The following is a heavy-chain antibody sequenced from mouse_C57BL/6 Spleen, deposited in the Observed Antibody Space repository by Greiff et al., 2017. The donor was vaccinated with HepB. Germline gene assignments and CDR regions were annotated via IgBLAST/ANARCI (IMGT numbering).Heavy chain of an antibody. D-gene: IGHD2-2*01. Sequence: QVHVKQSGAELVRPGASVTLSCKASGYTFTDYEMHWVKQTPVHGLEWIGAIDPETGGTAYNQKFKGKAILTADKSSSTAYMELRSLTSEDSAVYCCARCGYDRLFAGWGQGTLVTVSA. CDR2: IDPETGGT. CDR3: ARCGYDRLFAG. J-gene: IGHJ3*01. CDR1: GYTFTDYE. V-gene: IGHV1-15*01.